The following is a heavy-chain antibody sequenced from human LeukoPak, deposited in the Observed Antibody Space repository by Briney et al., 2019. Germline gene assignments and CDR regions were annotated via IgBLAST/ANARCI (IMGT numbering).Heavy chain of an antibody. CDR3: ATLLGDKTIFDY. J-gene: IGHJ4*02. CDR2: IKRDGSEE. V-gene: IGHV3-7*01. Sequence: GGSLRLSCAASGFIFGSRWMSWVRQAPGKGLEWVANIKRDGSEEYYLDSVKGRFTISRDNAKNSLYLQVNSLRAEDTAVYYCATLLGDKTIFDYWGQGTLVTVSS. CDR1: GFIFGSRW. D-gene: IGHD1-26*01.